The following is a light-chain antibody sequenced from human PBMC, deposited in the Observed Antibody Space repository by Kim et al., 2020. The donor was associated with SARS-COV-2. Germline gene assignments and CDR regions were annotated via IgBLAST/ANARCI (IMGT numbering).Light chain of an antibody. CDR1: QSIRSY. CDR3: QQTYSTACT. Sequence: DIQMTQSPSSLSASVGDRVTITCRASQSIRSYLNWYQQKPGKAPKLLIYAASSLQSGVPSRFSGSGSGTDFTLTISSLQPEDFATYYCQQTYSTACTFGQGTTVDIK. CDR2: AAS. J-gene: IGKJ1*01. V-gene: IGKV1-39*01.